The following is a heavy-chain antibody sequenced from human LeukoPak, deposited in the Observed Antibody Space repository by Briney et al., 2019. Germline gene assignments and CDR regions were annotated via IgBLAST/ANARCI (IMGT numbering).Heavy chain of an antibody. Sequence: ASVKVSCKASGGTFSSYTISWVRQAPGQGLEWMGRIIPILGIANYAQKFQGRVTITADKSTSTAYMELSSLRSEDTAVYYCAGDSDGGNYIFDYWGQGTLVTVSS. D-gene: IGHD4-23*01. V-gene: IGHV1-69*04. CDR3: AGDSDGGNYIFDY. CDR2: IIPILGIA. CDR1: GGTFSSYT. J-gene: IGHJ4*02.